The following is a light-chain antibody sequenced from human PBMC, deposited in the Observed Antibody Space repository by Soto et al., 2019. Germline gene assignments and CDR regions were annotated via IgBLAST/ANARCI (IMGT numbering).Light chain of an antibody. CDR3: SSYRSDSTLV. CDR1: SSDVGGSNY. CDR2: DVN. V-gene: IGLV2-14*01. Sequence: QSVLTQPASVSGSPGQSITISCTGTSSDVGGSNYVSWYQQHPGKAPKLMIYDVNDRPSVISNRFSGSKSGNTASLTISGLQAEDEADYDCSSYRSDSTLVFGGGTKLTVL. J-gene: IGLJ2*01.